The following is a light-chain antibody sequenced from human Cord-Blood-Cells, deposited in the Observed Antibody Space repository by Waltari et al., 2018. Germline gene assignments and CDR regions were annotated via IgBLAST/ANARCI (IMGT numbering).Light chain of an antibody. CDR2: EGS. J-gene: IGLJ2*01. CDR3: CSYAGSSIL. V-gene: IGLV2-23*01. Sequence: QSALTQPASVSGSPGQSITISCTGTSSDVGSYNLVSWYQQHPGKAPKLMIYEGSKRPSGVSIRFAASESGSTASLPISRLQAEYEADYYCCSYAGSSILFGGGTKLTVL. CDR1: SSDVGSYNL.